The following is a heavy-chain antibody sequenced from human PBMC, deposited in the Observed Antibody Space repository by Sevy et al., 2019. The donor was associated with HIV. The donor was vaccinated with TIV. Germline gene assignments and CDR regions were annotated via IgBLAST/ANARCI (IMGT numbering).Heavy chain of an antibody. V-gene: IGHV4-59*01. CDR1: GGSISSYY. CDR3: ARGITMVRGVIINYYYCMDV. Sequence: SETLSLTCTVSGGSISSYYWSWIRQPPGKGLEWIGYIYYSGSTNYNPSLKSRVTISVDTSKNQFSLKLSSVTAADTAVFYCARGITMVRGVIINYYYCMDVWGKGTTVTVSS. D-gene: IGHD3-10*01. J-gene: IGHJ6*03. CDR2: IYYSGST.